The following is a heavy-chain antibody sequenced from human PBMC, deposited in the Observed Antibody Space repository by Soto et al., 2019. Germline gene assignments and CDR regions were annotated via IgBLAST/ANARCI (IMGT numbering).Heavy chain of an antibody. V-gene: IGHV4-39*01. CDR2: IYHTGNA. D-gene: IGHD3-22*01. CDR1: GGSVSSGSYY. CDR3: ARDFFDSSDYTTNWFDP. Sequence: SETLSLTCTVSGGSVSSGSYYWSWIRQPPGEGLEWIGSIYHTGNAYYNPSLKSRVTISVDTSKNQFSLKLTSVTAADAALYYCARDFFDSSDYTTNWFDPWGQGTLVTVSS. J-gene: IGHJ5*02.